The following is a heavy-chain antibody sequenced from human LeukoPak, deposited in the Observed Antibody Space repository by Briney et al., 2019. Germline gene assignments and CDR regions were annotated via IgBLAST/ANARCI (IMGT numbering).Heavy chain of an antibody. CDR3: AKGGNIVVVPAAMQ. CDR2: ISDSGGST. D-gene: IGHD2-2*01. Sequence: GGSLRLSCAASGLTLSIYAMSWVRQAPGKGLEWVSGISDSGGSTYYADSVKGRFTISRDNSKNTLYLQMISLRAEDTAVYYCAKGGNIVVVPAAMQWGQGTLVTVSS. CDR1: GLTLSIYA. J-gene: IGHJ4*02. V-gene: IGHV3-23*01.